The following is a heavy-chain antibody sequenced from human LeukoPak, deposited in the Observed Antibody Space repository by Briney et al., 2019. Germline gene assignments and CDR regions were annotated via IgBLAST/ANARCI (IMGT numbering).Heavy chain of an antibody. Sequence: SETLSLTCNVPGGSISGYYWSWIRQPPGKGLEWIGYIYSSGTTNYNPSLESRVTMSVDASKNQLSLRLSSATAADTAMYYCARHNSGGYEFDSWGQGTLVTVSS. V-gene: IGHV4-59*08. CDR1: GGSISGYY. J-gene: IGHJ4*02. D-gene: IGHD5-12*01. CDR3: ARHNSGGYEFDS. CDR2: IYSSGTT.